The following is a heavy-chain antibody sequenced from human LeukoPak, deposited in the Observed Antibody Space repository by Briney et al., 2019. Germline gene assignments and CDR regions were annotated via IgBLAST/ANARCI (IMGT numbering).Heavy chain of an antibody. V-gene: IGHV3-30*02. CDR3: AKGYCSSTSCVGLDY. J-gene: IGHJ4*02. D-gene: IGHD2-2*01. CDR1: GFTFSSYG. Sequence: GSLRLSCAASGFTFSSYGMHWVRQAPGKGLEWVAFIRYDGSNKYYADSVKGRFTISRDNSKNTLYLQMNSLRAEDTAVYYCAKGYCSSTSCVGLDYWGQGTLVTVSS. CDR2: IRYDGSNK.